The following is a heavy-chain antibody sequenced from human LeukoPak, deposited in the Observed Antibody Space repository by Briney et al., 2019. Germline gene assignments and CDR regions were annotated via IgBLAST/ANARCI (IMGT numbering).Heavy chain of an antibody. V-gene: IGHV4-34*01. J-gene: IGHJ5*02. Sequence: SETLSLTCAVYGGSFSRYYWTWIRQPPGKGLEWIGEINHSGSANYNPSLKSRVTISVDASKSQFSLRLSSVTAADTAVYYCARLTYSNNWYSRRGLDNWFDPWGQGTLVTVSS. CDR2: INHSGSA. CDR1: GGSFSRYY. D-gene: IGHD6-13*01. CDR3: ARLTYSNNWYSRRGLDNWFDP.